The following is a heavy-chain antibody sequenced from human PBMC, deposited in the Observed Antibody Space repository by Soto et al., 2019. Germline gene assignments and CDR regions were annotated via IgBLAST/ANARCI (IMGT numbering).Heavy chain of an antibody. CDR3: GRYTAGVPGDY. Sequence: QVQLVQSGAEVKGQGASVKVSCRASGYTFTSYDVNWVRQATGQAPEWMGWMNPNTGNAGYAQKFQGRVTMTRNTSISTAYMELSSLTSEDTAVYYCGRYTAGVPGDYWGQGTLVTVSS. J-gene: IGHJ4*02. CDR2: MNPNTGNA. V-gene: IGHV1-8*01. CDR1: GYTFTSYD. D-gene: IGHD5-18*01.